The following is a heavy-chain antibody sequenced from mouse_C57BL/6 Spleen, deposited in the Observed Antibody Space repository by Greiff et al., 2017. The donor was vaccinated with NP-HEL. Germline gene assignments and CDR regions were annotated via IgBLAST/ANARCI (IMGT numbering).Heavy chain of an antibody. CDR1: GYTFTEYT. V-gene: IGHV1-62-2*01. Sequence: LVESGAELVKPGASVKLSCKASGYTFTEYTIHWVKQRSGQGLEWIGWFYPGSGSIKYNEKFKDKATLTADKSSSTVYMELSRLTSEDSAVYFCARQEIYYDYDDWFAYWGQGTLVTVSA. D-gene: IGHD2-4*01. CDR3: ARQEIYYDYDDWFAY. CDR2: FYPGSGSI. J-gene: IGHJ3*01.